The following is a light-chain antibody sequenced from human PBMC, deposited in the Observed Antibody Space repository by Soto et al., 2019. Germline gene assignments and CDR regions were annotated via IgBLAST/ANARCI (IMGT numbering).Light chain of an antibody. CDR1: QYITNH. CDR3: QQYNSYSYT. CDR2: YAS. V-gene: IGKV1-33*01. J-gene: IGKJ5*01. Sequence: DIQLTQSPSSLSASVGDSVTFACQASQYITNHIKVYQHKPGKAPELLIYYASNLETGVPSRFSGSGSGTEFTLTISSLQPDDFATYYCQQYNSYSYTFGQGTRLEIK.